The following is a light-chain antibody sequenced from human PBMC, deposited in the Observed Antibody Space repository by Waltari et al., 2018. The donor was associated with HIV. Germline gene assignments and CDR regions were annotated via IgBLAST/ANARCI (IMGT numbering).Light chain of an antibody. Sequence: IVLTQSPGTLSLSPGEIETLSCRASQTLGSSYLAWYQQKPGQAPTLLIFGASTRATGIPDRFSGSGAGTDFTLTISRLEPEDFAVYYCQHFGSSRTFGQGTKVEIK. CDR2: GAS. CDR1: QTLGSSY. J-gene: IGKJ1*01. CDR3: QHFGSSRT. V-gene: IGKV3-20*01.